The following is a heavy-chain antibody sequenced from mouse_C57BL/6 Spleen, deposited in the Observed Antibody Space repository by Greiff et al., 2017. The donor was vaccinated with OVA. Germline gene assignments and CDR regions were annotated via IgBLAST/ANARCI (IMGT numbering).Heavy chain of an antibody. CDR2: IYPGDGDT. Sequence: QVQLQQSGPELVKPGASVKISCKASGYAFSSSWMNWVKQRPGKGLEWIGRIYPGDGDTNYNGKFKGKATLTADKSSSTAYMQLSSLTSEDSAVYFCAREGGGFDYWGQGTTLTVSS. V-gene: IGHV1-82*01. CDR1: GYAFSSSW. CDR3: AREGGGFDY. J-gene: IGHJ2*01.